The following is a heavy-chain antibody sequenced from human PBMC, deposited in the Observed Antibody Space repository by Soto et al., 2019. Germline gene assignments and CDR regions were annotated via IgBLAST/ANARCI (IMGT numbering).Heavy chain of an antibody. CDR3: ARTKCSGGSCYSWSLDY. Sequence: SETLSLTCPVSGGSISSSSYYWGWIRQPPGKGLEWIGSIYYSGSTYYNPSLKSRVSISLDTSKNQFSLKLSFVTAADTAMYYCARTKCSGGSCYSWSLDYWGQGTPVTVSS. D-gene: IGHD2-15*01. V-gene: IGHV4-39*07. CDR1: GGSISSSSYY. J-gene: IGHJ4*02. CDR2: IYYSGST.